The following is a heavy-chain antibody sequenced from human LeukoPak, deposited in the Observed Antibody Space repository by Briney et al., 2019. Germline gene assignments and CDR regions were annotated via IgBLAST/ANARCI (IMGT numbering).Heavy chain of an antibody. CDR3: ARDPFGYCSSTSCYTTIY. V-gene: IGHV3-21*01. CDR1: GFTFSSYS. Sequence: GGSLRLSCAASGFTFSSYSMNWVRQAPGKGLEWVSSISSSSSYIYYADSVKGRFTISRDNAKNSLYLQMNSLRAEDTAVYYCARDPFGYCSSTSCYTTIYWGQGTLVTVSS. CDR2: ISSSSSYI. J-gene: IGHJ4*02. D-gene: IGHD2-2*02.